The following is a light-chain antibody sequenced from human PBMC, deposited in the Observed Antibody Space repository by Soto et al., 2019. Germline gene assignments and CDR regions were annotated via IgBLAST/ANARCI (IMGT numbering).Light chain of an antibody. CDR3: QQYNSYSPWT. CDR1: QSISSW. CDR2: KAS. Sequence: DIQMTQSPSTLSASVGDRVTITCRASQSISSWLAWYQQKPGKAPKLLIYKASSLESGVPSRFSGSGSGTECTLAIRILQPDDFATYYCQQYNSYSPWTLGQGTKVEIK. V-gene: IGKV1-5*03. J-gene: IGKJ1*01.